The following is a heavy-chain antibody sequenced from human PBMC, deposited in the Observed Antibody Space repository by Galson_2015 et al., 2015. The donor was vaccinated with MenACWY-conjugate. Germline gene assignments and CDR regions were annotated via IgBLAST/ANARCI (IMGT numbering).Heavy chain of an antibody. J-gene: IGHJ6*02. CDR3: ARHPPGGRGMDV. CDR2: IAPVNSNI. Sequence: QSGAEVKKPGESLKISCKGSGYSFTNYWIAWVRQMPGKGLEWVGLIAPVNSNIRYSPSLQGQVTISADESISTAYLQWSSLKASDTAMYYCARHPPGGRGMDVWGRGTTVTVSS. D-gene: IGHD1-26*01. V-gene: IGHV5-51*01. CDR1: GYSFTNYW.